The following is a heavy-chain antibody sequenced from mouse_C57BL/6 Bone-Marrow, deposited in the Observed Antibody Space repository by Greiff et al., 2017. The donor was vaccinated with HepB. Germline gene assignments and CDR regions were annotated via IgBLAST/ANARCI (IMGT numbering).Heavy chain of an antibody. J-gene: IGHJ3*01. CDR2: ISSGGSYT. Sequence: EVKVVESGGDLVKPGGSLKLSCAASGFTFSSYGMSWVRQTPDKRLEWVATISSGGSYTYYPDSVKGRFTISRDNAKNTLYLQMSSLKSGDTAMYYCVRHRYYGTWFAYWGQGTLVTVSA. V-gene: IGHV5-6*01. CDR3: VRHRYYGTWFAY. CDR1: GFTFSSYG. D-gene: IGHD1-2*01.